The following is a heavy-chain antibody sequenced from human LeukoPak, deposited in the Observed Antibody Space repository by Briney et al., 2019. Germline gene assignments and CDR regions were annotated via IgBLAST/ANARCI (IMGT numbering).Heavy chain of an antibody. CDR2: ISSSSSYI. Sequence: GGSLRLSCAASGFTFRSYSMNWVRQAPGKGLEWVSSISSSSSYIYYADSVKGRFTISRDNAKNSLYLQMNSLRAEDTAVYYCARDRGGYGPSTFDYWGQGTLVTVSS. V-gene: IGHV3-21*01. D-gene: IGHD1-1*01. J-gene: IGHJ4*02. CDR3: ARDRGGYGPSTFDY. CDR1: GFTFRSYS.